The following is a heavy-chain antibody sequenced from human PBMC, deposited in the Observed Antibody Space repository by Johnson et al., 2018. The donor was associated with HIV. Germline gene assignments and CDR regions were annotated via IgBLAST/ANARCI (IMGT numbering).Heavy chain of an antibody. CDR2: ISYDGTSK. CDR3: ARGRKTVTTVRPSAFDI. CDR1: GFTFSSYA. V-gene: IGHV3-30*04. D-gene: IGHD4-17*01. J-gene: IGHJ3*02. Sequence: QVQLVESGGGVVQPGRSLRLSCAASGFTFSSYAMHWVRQAPGKGLEWVAVISYDGTSKYQADSVKGRFTISRENSKNTLYLQMNSLRAEDTAVYYCARGRKTVTTVRPSAFDIWGQGTMVTVSS.